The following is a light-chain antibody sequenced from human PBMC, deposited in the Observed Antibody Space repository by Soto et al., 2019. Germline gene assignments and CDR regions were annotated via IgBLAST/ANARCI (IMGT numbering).Light chain of an antibody. CDR3: SSFTSYSTLV. CDR1: SRDVGGYSY. J-gene: IGLJ2*01. V-gene: IGLV2-14*03. Sequence: QPASVSGSPGQSITISCTGTSRDVGGYSYVSWYQQHPGKAPKLMIYDVNNRPSGVSDRFSGSKSGNTASLTISRLQAEDESDYYCSSFTSYSTLVFGGGTKLTVL. CDR2: DVN.